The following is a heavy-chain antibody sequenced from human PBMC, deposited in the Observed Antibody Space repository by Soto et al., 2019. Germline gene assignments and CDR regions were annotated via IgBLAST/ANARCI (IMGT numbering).Heavy chain of an antibody. D-gene: IGHD2-2*01. CDR2: ISYDGSNK. CDR1: GFTFSTSA. V-gene: IGHV3-30-3*01. Sequence: GGSLRLSCAASGFTFSTSAMHWVRQAPGKGLEWVAVISYDGSNKYYADSVKGRFTISRDNSKNTLYLQMNSLRAEDTAVYYCSPVTAASEGAFDIWGQGTMVNVSS. J-gene: IGHJ3*02. CDR3: SPVTAASEGAFDI.